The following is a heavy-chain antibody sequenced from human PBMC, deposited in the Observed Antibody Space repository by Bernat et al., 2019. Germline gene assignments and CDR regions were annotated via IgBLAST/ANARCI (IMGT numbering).Heavy chain of an antibody. Sequence: QVQLVESGGGVVQPGRSLRLSCAASGFTFSSYAMHWVRQAPGKGLEWVAVISYDGSNKYYADSVKGRFTISRDNSKNTLYLQMNSLRAEDTAVYYCARALVSIGFDYWGQGTLVIVSS. CDR1: GFTFSSYA. V-gene: IGHV3-30*01. D-gene: IGHD2-8*02. CDR2: ISYDGSNK. J-gene: IGHJ4*02. CDR3: ARALVSIGFDY.